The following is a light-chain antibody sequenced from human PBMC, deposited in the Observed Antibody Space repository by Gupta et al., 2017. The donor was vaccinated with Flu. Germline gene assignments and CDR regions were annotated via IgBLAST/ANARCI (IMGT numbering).Light chain of an antibody. J-gene: IGKJ4*01. CDR1: QSANTY. CDR2: DLS. CDR3: QQGYHWPT. Sequence: EIVLTQFPATLSSSPGERATLSCRASQSANTYCAWYQQKPGQAPRLLIDDLSKRGTGIPARFSGGGSGTDFTLTISGLEPEDFAVYYCQQGYHWPTFGGGTKVEIK. V-gene: IGKV3-11*01.